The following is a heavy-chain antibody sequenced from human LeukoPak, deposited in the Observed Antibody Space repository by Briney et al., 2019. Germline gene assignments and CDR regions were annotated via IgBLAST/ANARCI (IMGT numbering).Heavy chain of an antibody. CDR2: INYSRST. Sequence: PSETLSLTCAVYGGSFSGYYWSWIRQPPGKGLEWIGEINYSRSTNYNPSLKSRVTISVDTSKNQFSLKLSSVTAADTAVYYCAGETAYCGGDCYPFDYWGQGTLVTVSS. D-gene: IGHD2-21*02. J-gene: IGHJ4*02. CDR1: GGSFSGYY. CDR3: AGETAYCGGDCYPFDY. V-gene: IGHV4-34*01.